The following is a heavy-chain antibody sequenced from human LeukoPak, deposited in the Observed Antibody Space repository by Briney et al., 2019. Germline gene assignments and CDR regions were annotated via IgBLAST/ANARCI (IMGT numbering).Heavy chain of an antibody. CDR2: ISAYNGNT. D-gene: IGHD3-9*01. V-gene: IGHV1-18*01. CDR1: GYTFSSYG. J-gene: IGHJ4*02. Sequence: GASVKVSCKASGYTFSSYGFSWVRQAPGQGLEWMGWISAYNGNTYYEQNLQGRVTMTTDTSTSTAYMELTSLRSDDTAVYYCARDRSSYYDILTGYYDGLKYWGQGTLVTVSS. CDR3: ARDRSSYYDILTGYYDGLKY.